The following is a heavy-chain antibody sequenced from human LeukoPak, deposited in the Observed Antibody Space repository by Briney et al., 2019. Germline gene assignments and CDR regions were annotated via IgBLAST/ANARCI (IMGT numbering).Heavy chain of an antibody. CDR1: GFTFSSYS. CDR2: ISSSSSTI. J-gene: IGHJ4*02. Sequence: GGSLRLSCTASGFTFSSYSMNWVRQAPGKGLEWASYISSSSSTIYYADSVKGRFTISRDNAKNSLYLQMNSLRAEDTAVYYCASGSITIFGVVTYWGQGTLVTVSS. D-gene: IGHD3-3*01. V-gene: IGHV3-48*01. CDR3: ASGSITIFGVVTY.